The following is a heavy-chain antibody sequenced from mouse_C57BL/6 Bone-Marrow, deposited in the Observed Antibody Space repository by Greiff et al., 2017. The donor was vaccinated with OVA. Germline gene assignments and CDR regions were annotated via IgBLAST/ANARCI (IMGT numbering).Heavy chain of an antibody. J-gene: IGHJ2*01. CDR1: GFTFSDYY. D-gene: IGHD1-3*01. V-gene: IGHV5-16*01. CDR2: INYDGSST. CDR3: ARASGSGTSFDY. Sequence: EVHLVESEGGLVQPGSSMKLSCTASGFTFSDYYMAWVRQVPEKGLEWVANINYDGSSTYYLDSLKSRFIISRDNAKNILYLQMSSLKSEDTATYYCARASGSGTSFDYWGQGTTLTVSS.